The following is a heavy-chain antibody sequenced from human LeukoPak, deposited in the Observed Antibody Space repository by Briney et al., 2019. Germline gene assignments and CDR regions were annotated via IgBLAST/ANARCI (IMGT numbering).Heavy chain of an antibody. CDR2: IKPDGSEG. V-gene: IGHV3-7*02. J-gene: IGHJ4*02. CDR3: ARGPDGWQQLAGPFDY. CDR1: GFTFSSSW. D-gene: IGHD6-13*01. Sequence: GGSLRLSCAASGFTFSSSWMTWVRQAPGKGLEWVANIKPDGSEGSYVDSVKGRFTISRDNAKNSLFLQMISLRAEDTAVYYCARGPDGWQQLAGPFDYWGQGTLVTVSS.